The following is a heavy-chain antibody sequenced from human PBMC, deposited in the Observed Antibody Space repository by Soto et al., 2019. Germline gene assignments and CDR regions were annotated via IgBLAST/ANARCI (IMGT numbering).Heavy chain of an antibody. J-gene: IGHJ4*02. Sequence: GSLRLSCAASGFSVSNNHMNWVRQAPGKGLEWVSLIYSGGYTYYADSVKGRFTISRDNSKNTLFLQMNSLRVEDTAVYFCAKEKVGPFDYWGQGALVTVSS. CDR1: GFSVSNNH. CDR3: AKEKVGPFDY. V-gene: IGHV3-53*01. CDR2: IYSGGYT.